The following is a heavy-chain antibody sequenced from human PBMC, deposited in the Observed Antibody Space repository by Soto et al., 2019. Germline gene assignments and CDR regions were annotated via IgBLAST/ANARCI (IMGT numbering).Heavy chain of an antibody. D-gene: IGHD2-8*01. CDR2: IYYSGST. Sequence: SETLSLTCTVSGGSISSGGYYWSWIRQHPGKGLEWIGYIYYSGSTNYNPSLKSRVTISVDTSKNQFSLKLSSVTAADTAVYYCARGYCTNGVCYKLLFVYWGQGTLVTVSS. V-gene: IGHV4-61*08. CDR3: ARGYCTNGVCYKLLFVY. CDR1: GGSISSGGYY. J-gene: IGHJ4*02.